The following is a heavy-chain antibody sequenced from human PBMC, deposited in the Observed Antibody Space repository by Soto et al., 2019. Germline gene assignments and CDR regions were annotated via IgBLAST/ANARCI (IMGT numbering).Heavy chain of an antibody. Sequence: PGGSLRLSCAASGFTFSSYEMNWVRQAPGKGLEWVSYISSSGSTIYYADSVKGRFTISRDNAKNSLYLQMNSLRAEDTAVYYCARAGDIVVVVAAIDYWGQGTLVTVSS. V-gene: IGHV3-48*03. CDR2: ISSSGSTI. D-gene: IGHD2-15*01. CDR1: GFTFSSYE. J-gene: IGHJ4*02. CDR3: ARAGDIVVVVAAIDY.